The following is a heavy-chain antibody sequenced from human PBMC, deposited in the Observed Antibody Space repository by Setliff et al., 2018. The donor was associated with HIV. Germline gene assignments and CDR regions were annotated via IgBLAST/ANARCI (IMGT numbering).Heavy chain of an antibody. CDR3: AGGTYYYDSSGYYLLPGAFDI. V-gene: IGHV1-69*05. D-gene: IGHD3-22*01. J-gene: IGHJ3*02. Sequence: SVKVSCKASGGTFSSYVISWVRQAPGQGPEWMGGIIPMYGVTNYAQKFQGRVTITTDESTSTAYMELSSLRSEDTAVYYCAGGTYYYDSSGYYLLPGAFDIWGQGTMVTVSS. CDR1: GGTFSSYV. CDR2: IIPMYGVT.